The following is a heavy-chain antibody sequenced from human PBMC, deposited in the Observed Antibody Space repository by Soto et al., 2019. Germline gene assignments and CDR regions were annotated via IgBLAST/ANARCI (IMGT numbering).Heavy chain of an antibody. CDR3: ARDLREDDIVVVPAAMPQRQRSDYYYYGMDV. V-gene: IGHV3-30-3*01. Sequence: GGSLRLSCAASGFTFSSYAMHWVRQAPGKGLEWVAVISYDGSNKYYADSVKGRFTISRDNSKNTLYLQMNSLRAEDTAVYYCARDLREDDIVVVPAAMPQRQRSDYYYYGMDVWGQGTTVTVSS. CDR2: ISYDGSNK. CDR1: GFTFSSYA. D-gene: IGHD2-2*01. J-gene: IGHJ6*02.